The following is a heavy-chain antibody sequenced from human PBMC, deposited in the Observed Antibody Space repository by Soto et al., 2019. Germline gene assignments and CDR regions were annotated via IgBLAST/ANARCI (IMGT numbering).Heavy chain of an antibody. J-gene: IGHJ5*02. D-gene: IGHD3-10*01. CDR1: GGSFSGYY. V-gene: IGHV4-34*01. CDR2: INHSGST. Sequence: PSETLSLTCAVYGGSFSGYYWSWIRQPPGKGLAWIGEINHSGSTNYNPSLKSRVTISVDTSKNQFSLKLSSVTAADTAVYYCARGWFRELAQNWFDPWGQGTLVTVSS. CDR3: ARGWFRELAQNWFDP.